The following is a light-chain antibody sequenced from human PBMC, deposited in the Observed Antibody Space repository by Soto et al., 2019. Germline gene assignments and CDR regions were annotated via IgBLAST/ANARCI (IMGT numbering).Light chain of an antibody. Sequence: DIQMTPSPSSVSASVGDRVTITCRASQDIGIWLAWYQQKPGKAPDLLIYGASSLQSGVPSRFYGSGSGTDFTLTISSLQPEDFATYYCQQGGSFPITFGQGTRLEIK. J-gene: IGKJ5*01. CDR2: GAS. CDR1: QDIGIW. V-gene: IGKV1-12*01. CDR3: QQGGSFPIT.